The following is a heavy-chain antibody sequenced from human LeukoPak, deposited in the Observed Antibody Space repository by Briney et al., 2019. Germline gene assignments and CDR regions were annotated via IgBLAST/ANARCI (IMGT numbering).Heavy chain of an antibody. D-gene: IGHD3-22*01. Sequence: ASVEVSCKASGYTFTSYYMHWVLQAPGQGLEWMGIINPSGGSTSYAQKFQGRVTMTRDMSTSTVYMELSSLRSEDTAVYYCARPRDYYDQDPHSLDYWGQGTLVTVSS. CDR1: GYTFTSYY. CDR3: ARPRDYYDQDPHSLDY. V-gene: IGHV1-46*01. J-gene: IGHJ4*02. CDR2: INPSGGST.